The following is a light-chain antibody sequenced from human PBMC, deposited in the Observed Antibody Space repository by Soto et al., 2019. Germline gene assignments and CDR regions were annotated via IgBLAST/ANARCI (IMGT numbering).Light chain of an antibody. CDR2: GAS. CDR1: QSINIY. V-gene: IGKV1-39*01. J-gene: IGKJ2*01. Sequence: IQMTQSPSSLSASVGDSVTVTCRASQSINIYLNWYQQKPGKAPTLLIYGASSLQSGVPSRFTGGGSRTDLTLTISSLQPEDFATYYCQQRYRSPYTFGQGTKLEIK. CDR3: QQRYRSPYT.